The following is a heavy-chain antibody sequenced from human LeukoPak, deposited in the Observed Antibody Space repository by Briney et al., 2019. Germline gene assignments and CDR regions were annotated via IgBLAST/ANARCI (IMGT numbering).Heavy chain of an antibody. J-gene: IGHJ4*02. CDR1: GFTFSSYA. V-gene: IGHV3-23*01. CDR3: AKDPSPGIGFLEWAPDY. D-gene: IGHD3-3*01. CDR2: ISGSGGST. Sequence: GGSLRLSCAASGFTFSSYAMSWVRQAPGKGLEWVSAISGSGGSTYYADSVKGRFTISRDNSKNTLYLQMNSLRAEDTAVYYCAKDPSPGIGFLEWAPDYWGQGTLATVSS.